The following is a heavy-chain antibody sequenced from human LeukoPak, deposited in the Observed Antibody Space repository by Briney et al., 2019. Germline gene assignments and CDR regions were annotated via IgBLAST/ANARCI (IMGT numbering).Heavy chain of an antibody. CDR1: GGTFSSYT. Sequence: SVKLSCKASGGTFSSYTISWVRQAPGQGLEGLGGIIPIFGTANYAQKFQGRVTITADESTSTAYMEMSSLRSEDTAVYYCATPGVAAAAGTNYYYYGMDVWGQGTTVTVSS. CDR2: IIPIFGTA. D-gene: IGHD6-13*01. CDR3: ATPGVAAAAGTNYYYYGMDV. V-gene: IGHV1-69*13. J-gene: IGHJ6*02.